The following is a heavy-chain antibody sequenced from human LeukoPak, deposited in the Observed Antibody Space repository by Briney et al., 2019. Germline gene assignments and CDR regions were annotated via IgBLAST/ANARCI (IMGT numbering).Heavy chain of an antibody. V-gene: IGHV3-30-3*01. J-gene: IGHJ4*02. CDR3: ARAAGITGTTETLIDY. Sequence: GGSLRLSCAASGFTFSSYAMHWVRQAPGKGLEWVAVISYDGSNKYYADSVKGRFTISRDNSKNTLYLQMNSLRAEDTAVYYCARAAGITGTTETLIDYWGQGTLVTVSS. CDR2: ISYDGSNK. CDR1: GFTFSSYA. D-gene: IGHD1-20*01.